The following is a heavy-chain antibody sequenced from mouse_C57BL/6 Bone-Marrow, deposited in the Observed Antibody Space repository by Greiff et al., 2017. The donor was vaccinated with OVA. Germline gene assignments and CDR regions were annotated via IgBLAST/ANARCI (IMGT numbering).Heavy chain of an antibody. CDR1: GYTFTSYW. Sequence: VQLQQSGAELVKPGASVKLSCKASGYTFTSYWMQWVKQRPGQGLEWIGEIDPSDSYTNYNQKFKGKATLTVDTSSSTAYMQLSSLTSEDSAVYYGARRITWLRRRGYAMDYWGQGTSVTVSS. CDR3: ARRITWLRRRGYAMDY. J-gene: IGHJ4*01. D-gene: IGHD2-2*01. CDR2: IDPSDSYT. V-gene: IGHV1-50*01.